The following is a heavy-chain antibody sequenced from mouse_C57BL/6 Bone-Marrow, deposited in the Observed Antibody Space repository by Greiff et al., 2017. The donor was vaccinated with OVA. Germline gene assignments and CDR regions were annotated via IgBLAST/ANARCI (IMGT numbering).Heavy chain of an antibody. J-gene: IGHJ2*01. Sequence: EVQLQQPGAELVRPGASVKLSCTASGFNIKDDYMHWVKQRPEQGLEWIGWIDPENGDTEYASKFQGKATITADTSSNTAYLQLSSLTSEDTAVYYCTMRGNYAFDYWGQGTTLTVSS. D-gene: IGHD2-1*01. CDR3: TMRGNYAFDY. CDR1: GFNIKDDY. CDR2: IDPENGDT. V-gene: IGHV14-4*01.